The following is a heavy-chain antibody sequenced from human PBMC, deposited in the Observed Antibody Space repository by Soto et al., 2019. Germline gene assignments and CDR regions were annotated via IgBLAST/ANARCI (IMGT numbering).Heavy chain of an antibody. D-gene: IGHD2-2*01. V-gene: IGHV1-3*01. CDR2: INAGNGNT. J-gene: IGHJ3*02. CDR3: ARGFHCSSTSCYAFDI. CDR1: GYTFTSYA. Sequence: ASVKVSFKASGYTFTSYAMHWLRQAPGQRLEWMGWINAGNGNTKYSQKFQGRVTITRDTSASTAYMELSSLRSEDTAVYYCARGFHCSSTSCYAFDIWGQGTMVTVSS.